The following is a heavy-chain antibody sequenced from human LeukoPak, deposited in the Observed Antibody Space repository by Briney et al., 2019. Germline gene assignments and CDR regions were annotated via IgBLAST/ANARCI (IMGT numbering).Heavy chain of an antibody. CDR1: GFTLSSSE. J-gene: IGHJ6*03. CDR3: AKDTTAWWYHRAYMDV. Sequence: PGGSLRLSCVASGFTLSSSEMNWVRQAPGKGPEWVSFISNTGRTIYSADSVKGRFTISRDNSENRLSLQMDSLRAEDTAVYFCAKDTTAWWYHRAYMDVWGKGTTVTVSS. D-gene: IGHD2-15*01. V-gene: IGHV3-48*03. CDR2: ISNTGRTI.